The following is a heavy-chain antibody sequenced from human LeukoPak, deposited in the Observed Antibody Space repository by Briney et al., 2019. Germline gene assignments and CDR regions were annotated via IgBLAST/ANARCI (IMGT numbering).Heavy chain of an antibody. CDR3: ARDGGRGYSDF. CDR1: GYTFTSYG. Sequence: ASVKVSCKASGYTFTSYGISWVRQAPGQALEWMGWISAYNGNTNYAQKLQDRVTMTTDTSTSTAYMELSSLRSEDTAVYYCARDGGRGYSDFWGQGTLVTVSS. V-gene: IGHV1-18*01. J-gene: IGHJ4*02. D-gene: IGHD5-12*01. CDR2: ISAYNGNT.